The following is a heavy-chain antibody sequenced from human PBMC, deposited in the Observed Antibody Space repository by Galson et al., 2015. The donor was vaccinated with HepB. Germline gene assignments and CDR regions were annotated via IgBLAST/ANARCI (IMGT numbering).Heavy chain of an antibody. CDR2: ISYDGSNK. Sequence: SLRLSCAASGFTFSSYAMHWVRQAPGKGLEWVAVISYDGSNKYYADSVKGRFTISRDNSKNTLYLQMNSLRAEDTAVYYCARDKRGTSCYLDYWGQGTLVTVSS. J-gene: IGHJ4*02. CDR1: GFTFSSYA. V-gene: IGHV3-30-3*01. D-gene: IGHD2-2*01. CDR3: ARDKRGTSCYLDY.